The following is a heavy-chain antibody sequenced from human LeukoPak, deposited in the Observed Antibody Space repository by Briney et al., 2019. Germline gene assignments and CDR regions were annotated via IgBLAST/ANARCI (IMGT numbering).Heavy chain of an antibody. J-gene: IGHJ5*02. CDR3: GRHHRDGYTDP. Sequence: PSETLSLTCSVSGDSITNGRFYWGWIRQPPGKELEYIGSIFSIGTVPYYNPSLRGRGTISVDTSKNQFSLRLSSVTASDTAVYFCGRHHRDGYTDPWGQGILVTVSS. CDR1: GDSITNGRFY. D-gene: IGHD5-24*01. V-gene: IGHV4-39*01. CDR2: IFSIGTVP.